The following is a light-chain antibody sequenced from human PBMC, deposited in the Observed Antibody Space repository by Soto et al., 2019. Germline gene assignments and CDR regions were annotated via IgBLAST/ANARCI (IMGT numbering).Light chain of an antibody. CDR1: QSISSY. J-gene: IGKJ4*01. CDR3: QQRSNWPPV. CDR2: DAS. V-gene: IGKV3-11*01. Sequence: EIVLTQSPATLSLSPGERATLSCRASQSISSYLAWYQQKPDQAPRLLIYDASNRATGIPARFSGSGSGTDFTLTISSLEPEDFAFYYCQQRSNWPPVFGGGTKVDIK.